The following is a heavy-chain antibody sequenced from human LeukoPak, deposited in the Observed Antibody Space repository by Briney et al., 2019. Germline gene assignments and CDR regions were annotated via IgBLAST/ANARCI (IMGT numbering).Heavy chain of an antibody. CDR3: AKVDCTNGVCPVIVQYYYYMDV. Sequence: PGGSLRLSCTASGFTFSSYVMNWVRLAPGKGLEWVSAIGGSGDNTYYADSVKGRFTISRDNSKNTLYLQMNSLRAEDTAVYYCAKVDCTNGVCPVIVQYYYYMDVWGKGTTVTVSS. J-gene: IGHJ6*03. V-gene: IGHV3-23*01. CDR2: IGGSGDNT. CDR1: GFTFSSYV. D-gene: IGHD2-8*01.